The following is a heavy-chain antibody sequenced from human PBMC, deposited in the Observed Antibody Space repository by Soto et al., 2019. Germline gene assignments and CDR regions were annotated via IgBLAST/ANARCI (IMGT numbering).Heavy chain of an antibody. CDR1: GFTFSSYA. CDR3: ATDLGTSCYFRWFDP. Sequence: GGSLRLSCAASGFTFSSYAMSWVRQAPGKGLEWVSAISGSGGSTYYADSVKGRFTISRDNSKNTLYLQMNSLRAEDTAVYYCATDLGTSCYFRWFDPWGQGTLVPVSS. CDR2: ISGSGGST. V-gene: IGHV3-23*01. D-gene: IGHD2-2*01. J-gene: IGHJ5*02.